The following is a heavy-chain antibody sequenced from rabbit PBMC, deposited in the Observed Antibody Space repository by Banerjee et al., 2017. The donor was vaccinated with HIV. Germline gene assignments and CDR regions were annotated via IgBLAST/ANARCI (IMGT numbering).Heavy chain of an antibody. V-gene: IGHV1S45*01. D-gene: IGHD7-1*01. Sequence: QEQLVESRGGLVKPGGSLKLSCTASRFPFSDKAVMCWVRQAPGKGLQWIACINAVTGKAVYATWAIGRFTISKTSSTTVTLQMTSLTVADTATYFCARDTGTSFSSYGMDLWGQGTLVTVS. J-gene: IGHJ6*01. CDR2: INAVTGKA. CDR1: RFPFSDKAV. CDR3: ARDTGTSFSSYGMDL.